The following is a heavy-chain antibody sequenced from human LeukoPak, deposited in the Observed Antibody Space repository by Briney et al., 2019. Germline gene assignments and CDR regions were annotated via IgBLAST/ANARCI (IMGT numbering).Heavy chain of an antibody. V-gene: IGHV4-59*01. Sequence: PSETLSLTCSVSGGSISSYYWTWVRQPPGKGLEWIAYIYYSGSTNYNPSLKSRVTMSIDTSKNQFSLQLSSVTAADTAVYYCASALQGGFDYWGQGTLVTVSS. J-gene: IGHJ4*02. CDR3: ASALQGGFDY. CDR2: IYYSGST. CDR1: GGSISSYY. D-gene: IGHD2-15*01.